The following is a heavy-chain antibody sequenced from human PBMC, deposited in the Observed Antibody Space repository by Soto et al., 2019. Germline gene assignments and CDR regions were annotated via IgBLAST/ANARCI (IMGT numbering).Heavy chain of an antibody. J-gene: IGHJ6*02. CDR3: VRDLGIPEHASLGYKNGMDV. D-gene: IGHD1-1*01. V-gene: IGHV1-18*04. CDR1: GYRLTSYG. CDR2: INPYNCNT. Sequence: QVQLVQSGPEVKKPGASVKGYCKASGYRLTSYGINWVRQATGQGLEWMACINPYNCNTNYAQKIQGRVTVTTDTSTSKAHMELRRLRPADTALYYCVRDLGIPEHASLGYKNGMDVWGQGNTVTVSS.